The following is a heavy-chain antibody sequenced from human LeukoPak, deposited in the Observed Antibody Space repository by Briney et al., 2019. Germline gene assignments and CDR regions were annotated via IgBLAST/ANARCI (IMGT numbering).Heavy chain of an antibody. CDR1: GGTFSSYA. CDR2: IIPIFGTA. V-gene: IGHV1-69*13. D-gene: IGHD3-9*01. J-gene: IGHJ4*02. Sequence: ASVKVSCKASGGTFSSYAISWVRQAPGQGLEWMGGIIPIFGTANYAQKFQGRVTITADESTSTAYMELSSLRSEDTAVYYCARAQSEGYLDRGYFDYWGQGTLSPSPQ. CDR3: ARAQSEGYLDRGYFDY.